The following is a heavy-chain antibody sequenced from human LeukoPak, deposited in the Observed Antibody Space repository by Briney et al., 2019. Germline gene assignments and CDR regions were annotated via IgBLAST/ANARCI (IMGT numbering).Heavy chain of an antibody. Sequence: GESLKISCKAFGYSFTSYWITWVRQMPGKGLEWMGIIYPGDSETRYSPSFQGQVTISADKSISTAYLQWSSLKASDTAMYYCARHLGTPAMVIYDAFDIRGQGTMVTVSS. V-gene: IGHV5-51*01. CDR3: ARHLGTPAMVIYDAFDI. J-gene: IGHJ3*02. D-gene: IGHD5-18*01. CDR1: GYSFTSYW. CDR2: IYPGDSET.